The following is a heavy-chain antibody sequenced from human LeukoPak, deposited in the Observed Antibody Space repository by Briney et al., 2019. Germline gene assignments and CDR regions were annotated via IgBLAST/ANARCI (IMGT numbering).Heavy chain of an antibody. V-gene: IGHV1-18*01. CDR3: ARDWVGATQGYYYYYGMDV. CDR2: ISAYNGNT. J-gene: IGHJ6*02. D-gene: IGHD1-26*01. Sequence: ASVKVSCKASGYTFTSYGISLVRQAPGQGLEWMGWISAYNGNTNYAQKLQGRVTMTTDTSTSTAYMELRSLRSDDTAVYYCARDWVGATQGYYYYYGMDVWGQGTTVTVSS. CDR1: GYTFTSYG.